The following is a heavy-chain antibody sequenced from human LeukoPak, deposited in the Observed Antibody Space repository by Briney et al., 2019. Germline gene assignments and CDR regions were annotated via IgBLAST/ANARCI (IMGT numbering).Heavy chain of an antibody. CDR3: AKGWSASCYSPCDY. CDR1: GFTFSSYA. D-gene: IGHD2-2*01. V-gene: IGHV3-23*01. J-gene: IGHJ4*02. CDR2: ISGSGDST. Sequence: GGSLRLSCAASGFTFSSYAMSWVRQAPGKGLEWVSVISGSGDSTYYADSAKGRFTISRDTSNSTLYLQMNGLRAEDTAMYYCAKGWSASCYSPCDYWGQGTLVTVSS.